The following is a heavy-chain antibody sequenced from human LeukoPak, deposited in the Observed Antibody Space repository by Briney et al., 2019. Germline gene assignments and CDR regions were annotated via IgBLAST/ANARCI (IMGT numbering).Heavy chain of an antibody. Sequence: GASLRLSCAVSGFTFSSYWVTWVRQAPGKGLEWVANIKQDGSEKYYVDSVKGRFTISRDNAKNSLYLQMNSLRAEDTAVYYCARGKYYFDYWGQGTLVTVSS. J-gene: IGHJ4*02. CDR1: GFTFSSYW. CDR2: IKQDGSEK. V-gene: IGHV3-7*04. CDR3: ARGKYYFDY.